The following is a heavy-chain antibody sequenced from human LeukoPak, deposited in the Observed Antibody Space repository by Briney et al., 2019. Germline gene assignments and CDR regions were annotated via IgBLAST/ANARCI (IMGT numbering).Heavy chain of an antibody. CDR2: IIAANGKT. D-gene: IGHD5/OR15-5a*01. CDR3: ARSKDFPFFDA. V-gene: IGHV1-3*01. Sequence: ASVKLSCKASRDTFSSYAIYWVRQAPGHRLEWMAWIIAANGKTKYSRKFQGRVSITTDTSARTAYMELRSLGSEDTAIYYCARSKDFPFFDAWGQGTLVTVSS. CDR1: RDTFSSYA. J-gene: IGHJ4*02.